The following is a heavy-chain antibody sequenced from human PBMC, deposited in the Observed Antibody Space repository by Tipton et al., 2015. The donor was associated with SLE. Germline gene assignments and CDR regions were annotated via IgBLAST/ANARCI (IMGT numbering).Heavy chain of an antibody. Sequence: TLSLTCTVSGGSISGYYWSWIRQPPGKGLEWIGYIYYSGSTNYNPSLKSRVTISVDTSKNQFSLKLSSVTAADTAVYYCARSLATDAFDIWGQGTMVTVSS. CDR2: IYYSGST. V-gene: IGHV4-59*08. CDR3: ARSLATDAFDI. J-gene: IGHJ3*02. CDR1: GGSISGYY.